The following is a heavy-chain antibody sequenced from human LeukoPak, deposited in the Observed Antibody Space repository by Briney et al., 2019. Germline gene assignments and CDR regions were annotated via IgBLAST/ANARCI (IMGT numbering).Heavy chain of an antibody. CDR1: DFTFRCYW. V-gene: IGHV3-7*03. Sequence: GGSLRLSCVVSDFTFRCYWMSWVRQAPGKGLEWVANKKEDGSEKYYVDSVKGRFTISRDNAISRDNAKNSLFLQMNSLRAEDTAVYYCASLLSGGFDIWGQGTMVTVSS. CDR3: ASLLSGGFDI. J-gene: IGHJ3*02. D-gene: IGHD2-2*01. CDR2: KKEDGSEK.